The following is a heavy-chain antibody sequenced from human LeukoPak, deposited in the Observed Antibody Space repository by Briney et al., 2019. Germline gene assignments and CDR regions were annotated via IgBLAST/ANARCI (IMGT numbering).Heavy chain of an antibody. D-gene: IGHD6-6*01. CDR1: GGSFSGYY. CDR3: AKVVPAAISSIAARPRGDYYYGMDV. CDR2: INHSGST. V-gene: IGHV4-34*01. Sequence: PSETLSLTGAVYGGSFSGYYWSWIRQPPGKGLEWIGEINHSGSTNYNPSLKSRVTISVDTSKNQFSLKLSSVTAADTAVYYCAKVVPAAISSIAARPRGDYYYGMDVWGQGTTVTVSS. J-gene: IGHJ6*02.